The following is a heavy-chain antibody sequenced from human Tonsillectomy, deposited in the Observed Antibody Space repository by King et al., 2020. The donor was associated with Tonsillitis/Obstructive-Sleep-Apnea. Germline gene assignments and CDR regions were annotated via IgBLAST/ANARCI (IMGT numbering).Heavy chain of an antibody. CDR1: GYTFTSSG. CDR3: ARFYYGSGTHTDGYYYSSMDV. D-gene: IGHD3-10*01. Sequence: VQLVQSGVEVKKPGASVEVSCKASGYTFTSSGISWVRQAPGQGLEWMGWISAYNGNTHYAQKLQGRVTMTTDTSTSTAYMELRSLRSDDPALYFCARFYYGSGTHTDGYYYSSMDVWGKGTTVTVSS. J-gene: IGHJ6*03. V-gene: IGHV1-18*01. CDR2: ISAYNGNT.